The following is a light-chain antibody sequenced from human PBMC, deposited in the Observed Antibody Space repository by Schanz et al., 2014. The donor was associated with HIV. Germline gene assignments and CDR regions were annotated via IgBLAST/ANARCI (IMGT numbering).Light chain of an antibody. CDR3: QQCDSSPPYT. V-gene: IGKV3-20*01. Sequence: EIVLTQSPGTLSLSPGERATLSCRASQSVSSSYLAWYQQKRDQPPRLVIYATSTRAAGIPDRFIGGGSGTDFTLTISRLEPEDFAVYYCQQCDSSPPYTFGQGTKLEIK. CDR2: ATS. CDR1: QSVSSSY. J-gene: IGKJ2*01.